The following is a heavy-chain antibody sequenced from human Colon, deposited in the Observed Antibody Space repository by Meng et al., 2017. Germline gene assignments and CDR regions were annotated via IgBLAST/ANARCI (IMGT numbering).Heavy chain of an antibody. J-gene: IGHJ4*02. CDR2: ISNSYKT. Sequence: QGSGPGLVQPSGTLSLACGVSGDSIADSKWWSWLRQAPGKGPEWIGEISNSYKTVYSPSLKSRVRISLDKSNNQFSLTLTSVTAADTAVYYCARERVRELGLFDSWGQGILVTVSS. V-gene: IGHV4-4*02. CDR3: ARERVRELGLFDS. CDR1: GDSIADSKW. D-gene: IGHD1-7*01.